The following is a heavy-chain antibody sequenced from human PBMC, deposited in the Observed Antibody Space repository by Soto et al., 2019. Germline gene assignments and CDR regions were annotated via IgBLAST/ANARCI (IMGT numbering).Heavy chain of an antibody. V-gene: IGHV4-59*01. CDR1: GGSISSYY. D-gene: IGHD3-10*01. CDR3: ASITDYYGFLYFDY. J-gene: IGHJ4*02. CDR2: IYYSGGT. Sequence: SETLSLTCTVSGGSISSYYWSWIRQPPGKGLEWIGYIYYSGGTNYNPSLKSRVTISVDTSKNQFSLKLSSVTAADTAVYYCASITDYYGFLYFDYWGQGTLVTVSS.